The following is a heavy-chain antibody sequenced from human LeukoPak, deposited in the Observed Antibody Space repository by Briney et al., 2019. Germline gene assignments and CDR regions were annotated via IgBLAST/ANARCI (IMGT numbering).Heavy chain of an antibody. D-gene: IGHD2-15*01. Sequence: GGSLRLSCAASGFTFSSYAMSWVRQAPGKGLEWVSAISGSGGSTYYADSVKGRFTISRDNSKNTLYLQMNSLRAEDTAVYYCAKDSPWALGYCSGGSCHHFDYWGQGTLVTVSS. V-gene: IGHV3-23*01. CDR3: AKDSPWALGYCSGGSCHHFDY. J-gene: IGHJ4*02. CDR1: GFTFSSYA. CDR2: ISGSGGST.